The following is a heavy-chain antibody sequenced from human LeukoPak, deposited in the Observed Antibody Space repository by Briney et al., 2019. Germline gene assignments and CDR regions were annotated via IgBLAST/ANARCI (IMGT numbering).Heavy chain of an antibody. V-gene: IGHV5-51*01. J-gene: IGHJ4*02. CDR1: GYTFSSYW. D-gene: IGHD2/OR15-2a*01. CDR2: IYPGDSDT. CDR3: ARAGYSNRWDGVDY. Sequence: GESLQISCQGSGYTFSSYWITWVRQMPGKGLESMGIIYPGDSDTRYNPSFQGQVSISVDKSINTAYLQWSSLKASDSAVYYCARAGYSNRWDGVDYWGQGTLVTVSS.